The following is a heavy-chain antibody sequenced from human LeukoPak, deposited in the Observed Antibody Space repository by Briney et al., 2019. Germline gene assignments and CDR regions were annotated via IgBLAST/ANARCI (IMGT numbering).Heavy chain of an antibody. Sequence: GGSLRLSCAASGFTFSSYSMNWVRQAPGKGLEWVSSISGRSTDIYYADSVKGRFTISRDNAKNSLYLQINSLRAEDTAIYYCARRGYSDSSGYDYWGQGTLVTVSS. D-gene: IGHD3-22*01. J-gene: IGHJ4*02. V-gene: IGHV3-21*01. CDR3: ARRGYSDSSGYDY. CDR2: ISGRSTDI. CDR1: GFTFSSYS.